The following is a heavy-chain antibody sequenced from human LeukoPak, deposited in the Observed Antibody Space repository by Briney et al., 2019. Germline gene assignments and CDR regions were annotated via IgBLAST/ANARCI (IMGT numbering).Heavy chain of an antibody. CDR1: GGTFSSYA. Sequence: SVKVSCKASGGTFSSYAISWVRQAPGQGLEWMGGIIPIFGTANYAQKFQGRVTITADESTSTAYMELSSLRSEDTAVYYCASGEMAATTEGYYYMDVWGKGTTVTVSS. CDR3: ASGEMAATTEGYYYMDV. CDR2: IIPIFGTA. V-gene: IGHV1-69*13. J-gene: IGHJ6*03. D-gene: IGHD5-24*01.